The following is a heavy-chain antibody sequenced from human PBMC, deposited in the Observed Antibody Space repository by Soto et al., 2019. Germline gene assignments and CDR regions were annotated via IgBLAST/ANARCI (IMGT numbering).Heavy chain of an antibody. D-gene: IGHD3-10*02. CDR3: ARHSCSDY. CDR2: IYPGDSDT. CDR1: GYTFSSYW. V-gene: IGHV5-51*01. J-gene: IGHJ4*02. Sequence: PGESLNISCKGSGYTFSSYWIGWVRQMPGKGLEWMGIIYPGDSDTRYSPSFQGQVTISVDKTISTAYLQWSSLKASDTAIYYCARHSCSDYWGQGTLVTVSS.